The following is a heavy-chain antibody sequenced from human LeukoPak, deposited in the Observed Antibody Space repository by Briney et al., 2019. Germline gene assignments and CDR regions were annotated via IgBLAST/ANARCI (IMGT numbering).Heavy chain of an antibody. CDR2: ISSSSSTI. CDR1: GFTFSSYS. CDR3: AREVGFLERLFPRHYGMDV. D-gene: IGHD3-3*02. Sequence: GGSLRLSCAASGFTFSSYSMNWVRQAPGKGLEWVSYISSSSSTIYYADSVKGRFTISRDNAKNSLYLQMNSLRDEDTAVYYCAREVGFLERLFPRHYGMDVWGQGTTVTVSS. J-gene: IGHJ6*02. V-gene: IGHV3-48*02.